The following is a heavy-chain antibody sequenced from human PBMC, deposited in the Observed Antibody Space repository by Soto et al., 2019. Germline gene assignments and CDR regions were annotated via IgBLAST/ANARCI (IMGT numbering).Heavy chain of an antibody. CDR1: GFSLSTSGVG. CDR2: IYWNDDK. D-gene: IGHD4-17*01. V-gene: IGHV2-5*01. Sequence: QITLKESGPTLVKPTQTLTLTCTFSGFSLSTSGVGVGWIRQPPGKALEWLALIYWNDDKRYSPSLKSRLTITKDTSKTQVVLTMTNMDPVDTATYYDAHRRRMDYGGGWGYFDYWGQGTLVTVSS. J-gene: IGHJ4*02. CDR3: AHRRRMDYGGGWGYFDY.